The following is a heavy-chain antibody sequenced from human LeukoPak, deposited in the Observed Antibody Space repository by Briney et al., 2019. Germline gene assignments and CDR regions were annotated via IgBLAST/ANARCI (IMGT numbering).Heavy chain of an antibody. J-gene: IGHJ4*02. CDR3: ARIYDILTGYYDY. Sequence: SETLSLTFTVSSGSISSYYWSWIRQPPGKGLEWIGYIYYSGSTNYNPSLKSRVTISVDTSKNQFSLKLSSVTAADTAVYYCARIYDILTGYYDYWGQGTLVTVSS. CDR1: SGSISSYY. D-gene: IGHD3-9*01. V-gene: IGHV4-59*01. CDR2: IYYSGST.